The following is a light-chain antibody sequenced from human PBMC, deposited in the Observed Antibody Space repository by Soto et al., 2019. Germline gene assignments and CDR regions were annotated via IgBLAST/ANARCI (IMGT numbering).Light chain of an antibody. CDR3: QQYNNWPWT. V-gene: IGKV3-15*01. CDR2: GAS. J-gene: IGKJ1*01. CDR1: QNISNY. Sequence: IVCTHSPATLSFSPVKRATLSCRASQNISNYLIWYQQKPGQAPRLLIYGASTRATGIPARFSGSGSGTEFTLTISSLQSEDFAVYYCQQYNNWPWTFGQGTKVDIK.